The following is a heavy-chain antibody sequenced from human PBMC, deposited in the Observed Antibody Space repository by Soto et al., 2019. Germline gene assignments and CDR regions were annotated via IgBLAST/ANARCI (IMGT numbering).Heavy chain of an antibody. V-gene: IGHV3-48*01. CDR1: GFTFSSYS. J-gene: IGHJ6*02. CDR3: ARVGRGVYGMDV. D-gene: IGHD2-8*01. Sequence: GGSLRLSCAVSGFTFSSYSINWVRQAPGKGLEWFSYITSDSSTISYADSVKGRFTVSRDNAKNSLYLQMNSVRAEDTAVYYCARVGRGVYGMDVWGQGTSVTVSS. CDR2: ITSDSSTI.